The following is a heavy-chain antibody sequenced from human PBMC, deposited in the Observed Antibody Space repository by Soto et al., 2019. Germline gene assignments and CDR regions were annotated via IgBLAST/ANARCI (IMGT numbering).Heavy chain of an antibody. CDR3: ASGEYSYGYYYYYGMDV. V-gene: IGHV4-39*01. CDR1: GDSISGTTYY. J-gene: IGHJ6*02. D-gene: IGHD5-18*01. CDR2: IYYSGST. Sequence: SDTPLLTITVSGDSISGTTYYWGWIRHPPVKGLECIGSIYYSGSTYYNPYLKSRVTISVDTSKNQFSLKLSSVTAADTAVYYCASGEYSYGYYYYYGMDVWGQGSTVTVSS.